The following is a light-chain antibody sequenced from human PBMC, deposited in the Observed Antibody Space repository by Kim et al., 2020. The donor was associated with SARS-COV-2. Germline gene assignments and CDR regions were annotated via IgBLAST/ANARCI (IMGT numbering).Light chain of an antibody. CDR1: QRVRSNY. CDR2: TAS. CDR3: QQYGSSPRT. V-gene: IGKV3-20*01. J-gene: IGKJ1*01. Sequence: SPVERATLSSRASQRVRSNYLAWYQQKPGQAPRLLIYTASNRATGIPDRFSGSGSGTDFTLTISRLEPEDFAVYYCQQYGSSPRTFGQGTKVDIK.